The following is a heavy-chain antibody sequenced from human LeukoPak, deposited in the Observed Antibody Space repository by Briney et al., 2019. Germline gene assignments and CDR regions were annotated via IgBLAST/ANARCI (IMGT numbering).Heavy chain of an antibody. CDR1: GFTFSSYW. CDR3: AKVDGDGYQWEVDY. Sequence: PGGSLRLSCAASGFTFSSYWMSWVRQAPGKGLEWVANIKQDGSEKYYVDSVKGRFTISRDNSKNTLYLQMNSLRVEDTAVYYCAKVDGDGYQWEVDYWGQGTLVTVSS. V-gene: IGHV3-7*01. J-gene: IGHJ4*02. CDR2: IKQDGSEK. D-gene: IGHD5-24*01.